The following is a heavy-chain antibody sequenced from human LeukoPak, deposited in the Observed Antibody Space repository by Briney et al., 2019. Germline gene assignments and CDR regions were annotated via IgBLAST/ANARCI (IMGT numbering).Heavy chain of an antibody. Sequence: GPTLVNATQTLTLTCTFSGFSLSTRGMCVSWIPQPPGKALVWLARIDWYDDKYYSTSLKTRLTISKDISKNQVVLTVTNMDPVDTATYYCVGVNYYDTSLGFAWGQGTLVTVSS. CDR2: IDWYDDK. V-gene: IGHV2-70*11. CDR3: VGVNYYDTSLGFA. J-gene: IGHJ4*02. CDR1: GFSLSTRGMC. D-gene: IGHD3-22*01.